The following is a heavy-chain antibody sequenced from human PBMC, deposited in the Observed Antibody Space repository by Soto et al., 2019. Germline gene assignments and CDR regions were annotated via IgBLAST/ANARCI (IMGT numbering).Heavy chain of an antibody. CDR3: ARAWVVVTATDY. J-gene: IGHJ4*02. CDR2: INAGNGNT. Sequence: ASVKVSCKASGYTFTSYGISWVRQAPGQGLEWMGWINAGNGNTKYSQKFQGRVTITRDTSASTAYMELSSLRSEDTAVYYCARAWVVVTATDYWGQGTLVTVYS. CDR1: GYTFTSYG. V-gene: IGHV1-3*01. D-gene: IGHD2-21*02.